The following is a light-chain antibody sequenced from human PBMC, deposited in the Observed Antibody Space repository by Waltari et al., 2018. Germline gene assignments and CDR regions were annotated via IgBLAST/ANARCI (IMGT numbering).Light chain of an antibody. CDR1: QSISNY. J-gene: IGKJ3*01. CDR3: QQSYSTFT. CDR2: AAS. V-gene: IGKV1-39*01. Sequence: DTQMPQSPSSLSASGGGRVTITCRASQSISNYLNWYQQKPGKAPNLLIYAASSLQSGVPSRFSGSGSGTEFTLTISSLQPEDFATYYCQQSYSTFTFGPGTKVDIK.